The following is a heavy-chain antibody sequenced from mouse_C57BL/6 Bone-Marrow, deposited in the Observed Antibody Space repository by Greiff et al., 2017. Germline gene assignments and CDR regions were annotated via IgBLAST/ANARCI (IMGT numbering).Heavy chain of an antibody. V-gene: IGHV1-53*01. D-gene: IGHD2-3*01. CDR3: ARRWLLRHWYMDV. Sequence: QVQLKQSGTELVKPGASVKLSCKASGYTFTSYWMHWVKQRPGQGLEWIGNINPSNGGTNYNEKFKSKATLTVDKSSSTAYMQLSSLTSEDSAVYYCARRWLLRHWYMDVWGTGTTVTVSS. CDR1: GYTFTSYW. CDR2: INPSNGGT. J-gene: IGHJ1*03.